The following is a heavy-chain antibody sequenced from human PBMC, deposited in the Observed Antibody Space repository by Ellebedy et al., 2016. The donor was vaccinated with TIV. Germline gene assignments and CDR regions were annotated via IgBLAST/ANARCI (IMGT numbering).Heavy chain of an antibody. J-gene: IGHJ5*02. D-gene: IGHD6-19*01. CDR3: ARLQGSSGWQRIDH. CDR1: GFTFKDYY. V-gene: IGHV3-11*06. Sequence: GESLKISCVASGFTFKDYYMTWVRQAPGKGLEWVAFISSSATYTNYADSVKGRFTISRDSAKRSLSLQMNSLSADDTAVYYCARLQGSSGWQRIDHWGQGTLVSVSS. CDR2: ISSSATYT.